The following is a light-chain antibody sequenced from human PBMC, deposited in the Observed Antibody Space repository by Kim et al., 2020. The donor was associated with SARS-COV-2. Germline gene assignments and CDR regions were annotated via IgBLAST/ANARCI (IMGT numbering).Light chain of an antibody. V-gene: IGKV1-5*01. CDR2: GGH. CDR3: QQYKSDTGT. CDR1: QSISIW. Sequence: ASVGDRVTITCGGSQSISIWVGWDQQKPGKAPKHLIYGGHILESVGPPRFSGSGSGTEITLTPSSPQPDEFATYYRQQYKSDTGTLGQGTKVDI. J-gene: IGKJ1*01.